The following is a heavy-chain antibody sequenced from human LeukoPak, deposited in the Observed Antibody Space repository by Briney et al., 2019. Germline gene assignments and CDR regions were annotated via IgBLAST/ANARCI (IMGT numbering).Heavy chain of an antibody. V-gene: IGHV3-23*01. CDR3: ARGLGGSYYGDY. J-gene: IGHJ4*02. Sequence: QSGGSLRLSCAASGFTFSTYDMSWVRQAPGKGLEWVSAISGSGGSTFYADSVKGRFTISRDNAKNSLYLQMNSLRAEDTAVYYCARGLGGSYYGDYWGQGTLVTVSS. CDR1: GFTFSTYD. D-gene: IGHD1-26*01. CDR2: ISGSGGST.